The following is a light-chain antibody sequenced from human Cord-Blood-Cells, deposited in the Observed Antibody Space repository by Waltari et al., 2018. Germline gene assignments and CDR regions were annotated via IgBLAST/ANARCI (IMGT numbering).Light chain of an antibody. CDR2: EGS. CDR1: SSDVGCYNL. J-gene: IGLJ2*01. V-gene: IGLV2-23*03. CDR3: CSYAGSSTFVV. Sequence: QSALTQPASVSGSPGQSITISCTGTSSDVGCYNLVSWYQQHPGKAPKLMIYEGSKRHAGVSNRFSGSKSGNTASLTISGLQAEDEADYCCSYAGSSTFVVFGGGTKLTVL.